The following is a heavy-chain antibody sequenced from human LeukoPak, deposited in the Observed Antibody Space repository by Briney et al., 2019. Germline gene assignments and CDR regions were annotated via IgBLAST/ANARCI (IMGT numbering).Heavy chain of an antibody. D-gene: IGHD4-23*01. CDR1: GYTFTSYD. J-gene: IGHJ5*02. V-gene: IGHV1-8*01. Sequence: ASVKVSCKASGYTFTSYDINWVRQATGQGLEWMGWMSPNSDNTGYAQKFQGRVTFTRDTSISTAYMELRSLTSEDAAVYYCARDYGGSSGWFDPWGQGTLVTVSS. CDR2: MSPNSDNT. CDR3: ARDYGGSSGWFDP.